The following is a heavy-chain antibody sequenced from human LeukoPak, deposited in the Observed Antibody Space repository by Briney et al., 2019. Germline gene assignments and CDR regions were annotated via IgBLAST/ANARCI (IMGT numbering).Heavy chain of an antibody. CDR2: VSYSGNT. Sequence: TLSLTCTVSGDSISSSTYYWGWIRQSPAKGLEWIGSVSYSGNTYYNPSLKSRTTISLDMSKNQFPLKLTSVTAADTAVYFCARGIVVWYALYWGQGTLVTVSS. V-gene: IGHV4-39*06. CDR3: ARGIVVWYALY. D-gene: IGHD6-13*01. CDR1: GDSISSSTYY. J-gene: IGHJ4*02.